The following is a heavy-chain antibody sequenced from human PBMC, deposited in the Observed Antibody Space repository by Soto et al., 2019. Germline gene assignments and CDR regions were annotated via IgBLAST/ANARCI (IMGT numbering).Heavy chain of an antibody. D-gene: IGHD3-22*01. Sequence: PGESLKISCKGSGYSFTSYWIGWVRQMPGKGLEWMGIIYPGDPDTRYSPSFQGQVTISADKSISTAYLQWSSLKASDTAMYYCARRPTYYYDSSGYYYVTYFDYWGQGTLVTVSS. CDR1: GYSFTSYW. J-gene: IGHJ4*02. V-gene: IGHV5-51*01. CDR3: ARRPTYYYDSSGYYYVTYFDY. CDR2: IYPGDPDT.